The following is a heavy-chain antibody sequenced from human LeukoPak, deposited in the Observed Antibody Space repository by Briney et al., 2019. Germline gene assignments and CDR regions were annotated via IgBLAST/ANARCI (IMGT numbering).Heavy chain of an antibody. J-gene: IGHJ3*02. CDR3: TTGLGHPRGFDAFDI. Sequence: GGSLRLSCAASGFTFSNAWMSWVRQAPGKGLEWVGRIKSKTDGGTTDYAAPVKGRFTISRDDSKNTLYLQMNSLKTEDTAVYYCTTGLGHPRGFDAFDIWGQGTMVTVSS. V-gene: IGHV3-15*01. CDR2: IKSKTDGGTT. CDR1: GFTFSNAW.